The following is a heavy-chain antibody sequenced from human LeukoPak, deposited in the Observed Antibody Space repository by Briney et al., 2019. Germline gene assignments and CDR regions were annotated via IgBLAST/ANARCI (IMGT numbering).Heavy chain of an antibody. J-gene: IGHJ6*03. Sequence: SETLSLTCTVSGGSISSSYWTWIQQPPGKGLVWIGYVYYTGSPTYNLSLKSRVTISVDTSKNQFSLKLSSVTAADTAVYYCARPGIAAAGTRYYYYMDVWGKGTTVTVSS. D-gene: IGHD6-13*01. CDR2: VYYTGSP. V-gene: IGHV4-59*08. CDR3: ARPGIAAAGTRYYYYMDV. CDR1: GGSISSSY.